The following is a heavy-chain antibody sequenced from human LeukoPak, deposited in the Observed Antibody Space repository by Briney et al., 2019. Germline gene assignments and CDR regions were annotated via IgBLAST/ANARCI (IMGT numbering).Heavy chain of an antibody. CDR3: ARGTVGGSYFDY. Sequence: PGGSLRLSCAASGFTFNNYWMSWVRQAPGKGLEWVANIKQDGSEKYFVDSVKGRFTISRDNAKNSLYLQMNSLRAEDTAVYYCARGTVGGSYFDYWGQGTLVTVSS. V-gene: IGHV3-7*03. CDR1: GFTFNNYW. J-gene: IGHJ4*02. D-gene: IGHD1-26*01. CDR2: IKQDGSEK.